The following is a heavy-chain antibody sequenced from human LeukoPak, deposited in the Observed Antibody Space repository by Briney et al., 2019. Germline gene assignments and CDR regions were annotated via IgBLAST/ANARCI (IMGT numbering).Heavy chain of an antibody. J-gene: IGHJ4*02. CDR3: AKGMVRGVIPDY. CDR1: GFTFSGYA. CDR2: ISGGGVST. Sequence: PGGSLRLSCAASGFTFSGYAMGWVRQAPGKGLEWVSAISGGGVSTYYADSIKGRFTISRDDSKNTLYLQMNSLRAEDTAVYYCAKGMVRGVIPDYWGQGTLVTVSS. V-gene: IGHV3-23*01. D-gene: IGHD3-10*01.